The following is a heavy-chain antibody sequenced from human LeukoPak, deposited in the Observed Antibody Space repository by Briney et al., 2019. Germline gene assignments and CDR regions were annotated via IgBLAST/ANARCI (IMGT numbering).Heavy chain of an antibody. CDR3: ARGFSNGWYQDH. CDR1: GGSISPYY. Sequence: SETLSLTCIVSGGSISPYYWSWIRQPPGKGLDWIGFISYGGSTNYNPSLGSRVTMSVDTSKNQFSLKLSSVTAADTAVYYCARGFSNGWYQDHWGQGTLVTVSS. D-gene: IGHD6-19*01. CDR2: ISYGGST. V-gene: IGHV4-59*01. J-gene: IGHJ4*02.